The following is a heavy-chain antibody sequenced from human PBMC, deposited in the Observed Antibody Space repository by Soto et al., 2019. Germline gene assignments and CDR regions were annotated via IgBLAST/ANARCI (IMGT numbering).Heavy chain of an antibody. CDR2: ISSSGSTI. CDR1: GFTFSDYY. V-gene: IGHV3-11*01. J-gene: IGHJ6*03. CDR3: ARDTYYGDYYYYYYYMDV. Sequence: GGSLRLSCAASGFTFSDYYMSWIRQAPGKGLEWVSYISSSGSTIYYADSVKGRFTISRDNAKNSLYLQMNSLRAEDTAVYYCARDTYYGDYYYYYYYMDVWGKGTTVTVSS. D-gene: IGHD4-17*01.